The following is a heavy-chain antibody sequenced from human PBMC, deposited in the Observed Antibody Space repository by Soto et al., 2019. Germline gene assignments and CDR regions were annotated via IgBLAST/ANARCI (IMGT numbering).Heavy chain of an antibody. CDR1: GFSLSTSGVG. D-gene: IGHD6-19*01. J-gene: IGHJ5*02. Sequence: QITLKESGPTLVKPTQTLTLTCTFSGFSLSTSGVGVGWIRQPPGKALEWLALIYWDDDKRYSPSLKSRLTITKDTSKTQVGLTMTNMDPVDTATYYCAHRRLSQDSSGWYVWFDPWGQGTLVTVSS. CDR2: IYWDDDK. V-gene: IGHV2-5*02. CDR3: AHRRLSQDSSGWYVWFDP.